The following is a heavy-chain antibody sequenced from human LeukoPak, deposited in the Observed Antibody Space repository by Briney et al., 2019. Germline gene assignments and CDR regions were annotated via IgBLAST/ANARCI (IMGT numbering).Heavy chain of an antibody. D-gene: IGHD2-15*01. J-gene: IGHJ5*01. V-gene: IGHV3-23*01. CDR1: GFTFSNYG. CDR3: SKYGVVLPPGSHIPHWFDF. CDR2: IFGGDGDT. Sequence: GGSLRLSCAASGFTFSNYGMTWVRQAPGKGLEWVSTIFGGDGDTYYTDSVKGRFTISRDISKNTVYLQMRRVRGEDRAVYYCSKYGVVLPPGSHIPHWFDFWGQGSLVTVSS.